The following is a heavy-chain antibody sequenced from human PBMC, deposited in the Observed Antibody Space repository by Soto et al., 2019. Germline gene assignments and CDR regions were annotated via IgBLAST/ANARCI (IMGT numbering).Heavy chain of an antibody. CDR1: GGSISSYY. CDR2: FYYSGST. CDR3: ARVCGGDCHNGMDV. V-gene: IGHV4-59*01. D-gene: IGHD2-21*02. J-gene: IGHJ6*02. Sequence: SETLSLTCTVSGGSISSYYWSWIRQPPGKGLEWIGFFYYSGSTNYNPSLRSRVTISVDTYKSQFSLKLSSLTAADTAVYYCARVCGGDCHNGMDVWGQGTTVTV.